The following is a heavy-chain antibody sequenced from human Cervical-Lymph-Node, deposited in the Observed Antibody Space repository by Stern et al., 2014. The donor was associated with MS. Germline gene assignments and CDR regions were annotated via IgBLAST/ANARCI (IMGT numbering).Heavy chain of an antibody. CDR3: ARRGVLGDMDL. Sequence: VQLVESGAEARKPGASAKVSCKASGYGFTDFYFFCVRPAPGKGIECMGWINADNGGIKYVEKFQGRVSVTRDTSVSTTYLELRRLTSDDTAVYYCARRGVLGDMDLWGQGTPVTVSS. J-gene: IGHJ5*02. CDR1: GYGFTDFY. D-gene: IGHD3-10*01. V-gene: IGHV1-2*02. CDR2: INADNGGI.